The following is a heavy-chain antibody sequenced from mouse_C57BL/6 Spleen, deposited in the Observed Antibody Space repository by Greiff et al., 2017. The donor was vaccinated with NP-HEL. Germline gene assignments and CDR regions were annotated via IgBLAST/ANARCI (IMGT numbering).Heavy chain of an antibody. CDR3: ARSRDGYYPSWFAY. D-gene: IGHD2-3*01. V-gene: IGHV1-54*01. J-gene: IGHJ3*01. Sequence: VQLQQSGAELVRPGTSVKVSCKASGYAFTNYLIEWVKQRPGQGLEWIGVIIPGSGGTNYNEKFKGKATLTADKSSSTAYMQLSSLTSEDSAVYFCARSRDGYYPSWFAYWGQGTLVTVSA. CDR1: GYAFTNYL. CDR2: IIPGSGGT.